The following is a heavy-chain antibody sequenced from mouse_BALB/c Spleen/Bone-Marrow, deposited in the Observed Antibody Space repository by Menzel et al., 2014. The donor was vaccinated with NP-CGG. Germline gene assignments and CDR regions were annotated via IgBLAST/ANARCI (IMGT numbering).Heavy chain of an antibody. J-gene: IGHJ2*01. D-gene: IGHD1-3*01. Sequence: EVQLVESGGGLVQPGGSLRLSCATSGFTFTDYYMNWVRQPPGKALEWLGFIRNKANGYTTEYSASVKGRFTISRDNSQSILYLQMNTLRAEDSATYYSARDKGSVFFEYRGQGTTLTVSS. V-gene: IGHV7-3*02. CDR2: IRNKANGYTT. CDR1: GFTFTDYY. CDR3: ARDKGSVFFEY.